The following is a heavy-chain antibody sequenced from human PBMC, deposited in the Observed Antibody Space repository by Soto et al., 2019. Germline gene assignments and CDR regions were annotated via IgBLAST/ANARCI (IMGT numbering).Heavy chain of an antibody. V-gene: IGHV4-59*01. Sequence: QVQLQESGPGLVKPSETLSLTCTVSGGSISSYYWSWIRQPPGKGLEWIGYIYYSGSTNYNPSLKSRVTISVDTSKNQFSLKLSSVTAADTAVYYCARGVVVVPAGGSYGMDVWGQGTTVTVSS. CDR3: ARGVVVVPAGGSYGMDV. D-gene: IGHD2-2*01. J-gene: IGHJ6*02. CDR1: GGSISSYY. CDR2: IYYSGST.